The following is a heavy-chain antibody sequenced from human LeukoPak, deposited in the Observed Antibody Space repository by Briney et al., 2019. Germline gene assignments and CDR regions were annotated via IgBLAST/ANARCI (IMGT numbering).Heavy chain of an antibody. D-gene: IGHD3-10*01. CDR3: ARDRGAYYYGLGSKYYFDY. J-gene: IGHJ4*02. CDR1: GGSISSGDYY. CDR2: IYYSGST. V-gene: IGHV4-30-4*01. Sequence: SETLSLTCTVSGGSISSGDYYWSWIRQPPGKGLEWIGYIYYSGSTYYNPSLKSRVTISVDTSKNQFSLKLSSVTAADTAVYYCARDRGAYYYGLGSKYYFDYWGQGTLVTVSS.